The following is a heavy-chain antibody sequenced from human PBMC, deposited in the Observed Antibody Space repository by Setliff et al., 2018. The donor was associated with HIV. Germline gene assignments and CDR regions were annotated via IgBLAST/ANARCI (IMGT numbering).Heavy chain of an antibody. CDR3: ATDNREGVGTPYYFDY. V-gene: IGHV1-24*01. CDR1: GYTLTKLS. J-gene: IGHJ4*02. D-gene: IGHD1-26*01. CDR2: FDPELGET. Sequence: GASVKVSCKVSGYTLTKLSMHWVRQAPEKGLEWMGGFDPELGETFFAQNFRGRLTMTQDTSTDTAHMELTSLRSDDTAMYYCATDNREGVGTPYYFDYWGQGTQVTVSS.